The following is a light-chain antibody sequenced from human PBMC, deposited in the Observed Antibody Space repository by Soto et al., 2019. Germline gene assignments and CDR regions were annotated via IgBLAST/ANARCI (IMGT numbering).Light chain of an antibody. V-gene: IGLV2-14*01. CDR3: SSFTSRHTYV. CDR1: SSDIGGYNY. J-gene: IGLJ1*01. CDR2: DVS. Sequence: QSALTQPASVSGSPGQSTTISCTGTSSDIGGYNYVSWYQQLPGEAPKLIIYDVSDRPSGVSTRFSGSKSGNTASLTISGLQAEDERDYYFSSFTSRHTYVFGTGTKLTVL.